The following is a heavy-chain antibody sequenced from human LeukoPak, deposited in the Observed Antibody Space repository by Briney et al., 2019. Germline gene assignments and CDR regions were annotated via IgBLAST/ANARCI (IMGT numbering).Heavy chain of an antibody. CDR1: GGSISSGSYY. J-gene: IGHJ6*02. V-gene: IGHV4-61*02. Sequence: PSETLSLTCTVSGGSISSGSYYWSWIRQPAGKGLEWIGRIYTSGSTNYNPSLKSRVTISVDTSKNQFSLKLSSVTAADTAVYYCARDSQDYYYYYGMDVWGQGTTVTVSS. CDR3: ARDSQDYYYYYGMDV. CDR2: IYTSGST.